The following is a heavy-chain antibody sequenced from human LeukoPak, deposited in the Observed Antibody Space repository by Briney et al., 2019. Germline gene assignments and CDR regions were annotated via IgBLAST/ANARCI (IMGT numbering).Heavy chain of an antibody. CDR1: GGSIRSTNW. D-gene: IGHD1-26*01. V-gene: IGHV4/OR15-8*02. Sequence: SETVSLTCGVSGGSIRSTNWWSWVRQPPGQGLEWIGEISLSGQTNNSPSLNGRVTMPLDESRNQLSLNLTSVTAADTAIYYCSRESGAFCPFGYWGQGTLVIVPT. CDR3: SRESGAFCPFGY. J-gene: IGHJ4*02. CDR2: ISLSGQT.